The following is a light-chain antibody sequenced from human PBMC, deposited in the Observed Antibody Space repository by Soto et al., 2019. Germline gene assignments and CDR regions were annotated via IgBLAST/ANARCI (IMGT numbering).Light chain of an antibody. Sequence: QSVLTPPPSESGTPGQRVTISCSGSSSKIGSNTVNWYQQLPGTAPKLLIYSNNQRPSGVPDRFSGSKSGTSASLAISGLQAEDEADYYCSSYTISNTLPFVFGTGTKVSVL. CDR3: SSYTISNTLPFV. CDR2: SNN. V-gene: IGLV1-44*01. CDR1: SSKIGSNT. J-gene: IGLJ1*01.